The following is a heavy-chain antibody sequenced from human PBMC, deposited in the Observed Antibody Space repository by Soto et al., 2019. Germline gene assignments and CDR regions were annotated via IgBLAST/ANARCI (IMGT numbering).Heavy chain of an antibody. V-gene: IGHV3-48*01. Sequence: GGSLRLSCAASGFTFSSYSMNWVRQAPGKGLEWVSYISSSSSTIYYADSVKGRFTISRDNAKNSLYMQMNSLRAEDTAVYYCAREALREYDFWSGYYRGYYFDYWGQGTLVTVSS. CDR1: GFTFSSYS. CDR3: AREALREYDFWSGYYRGYYFDY. D-gene: IGHD3-3*01. J-gene: IGHJ4*02. CDR2: ISSSSSTI.